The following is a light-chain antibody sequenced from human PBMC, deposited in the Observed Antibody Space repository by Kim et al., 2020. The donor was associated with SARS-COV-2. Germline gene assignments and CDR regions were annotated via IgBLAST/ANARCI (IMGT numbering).Light chain of an antibody. CDR1: QSITTW. CDR3: QQYRGYPYT. CDR2: KAS. Sequence: DIQMTQSPSTLSASVGDRVTITCRASQSITTWLAWYQQKPGKAPKVLIYKASTLESGVPSRFSGSGAGTEFTLTIISLQPDDFATYYCQQYRGYPYTFGQGTKLEI. J-gene: IGKJ2*01. V-gene: IGKV1-5*03.